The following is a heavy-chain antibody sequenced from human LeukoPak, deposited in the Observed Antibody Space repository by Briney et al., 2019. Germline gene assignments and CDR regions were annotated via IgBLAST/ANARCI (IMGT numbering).Heavy chain of an antibody. CDR1: GGSISSGDYY. CDR2: IYYSGST. CDR3: ARRDYDYVWGSYRAFDI. Sequence: NSSQTLSLTCTVSGGSISSGDYYWSWIRQPPGKGLEWIGYIYYSGSTYYNPSLKSRVTISVDTSKNQFSLKLSSVTAADTAVYYCARRDYDYVWGSYRAFDIWGQGTMVTVSS. D-gene: IGHD3-16*02. V-gene: IGHV4-30-4*08. J-gene: IGHJ3*02.